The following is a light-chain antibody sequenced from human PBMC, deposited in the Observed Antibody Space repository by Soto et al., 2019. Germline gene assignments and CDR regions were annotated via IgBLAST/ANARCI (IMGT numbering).Light chain of an antibody. CDR3: QQYGSSPFT. Sequence: IVLTQSPGTLSLSPGERATLSCRASQSVSSSYLAWYQQKPGQAPRLLIYGASSRATGIPDRFSGSGSGTDLTLTISRLEPEDFAVYYCQQYGSSPFTFGGGTKVEIK. J-gene: IGKJ4*01. V-gene: IGKV3-20*01. CDR2: GAS. CDR1: QSVSSSY.